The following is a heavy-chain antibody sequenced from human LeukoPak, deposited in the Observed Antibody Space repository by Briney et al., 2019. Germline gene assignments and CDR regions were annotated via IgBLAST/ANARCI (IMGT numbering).Heavy chain of an antibody. J-gene: IGHJ4*02. CDR3: ARGRSGSHHFDS. Sequence: GGSLRLSCAASGFTFSNYAMHWVRQAPGKGLEWVAIISYDGSNKYYADSVKGRFTISRDNSKNTLYLQMNSLRADDTAVYYCARGRSGSHHFDSWGQGTLVIVSS. D-gene: IGHD3-10*01. CDR1: GFTFSNYA. V-gene: IGHV3-30*04. CDR2: ISYDGSNK.